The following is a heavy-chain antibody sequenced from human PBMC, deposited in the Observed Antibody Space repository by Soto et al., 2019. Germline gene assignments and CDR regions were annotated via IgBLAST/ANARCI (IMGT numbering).Heavy chain of an antibody. CDR3: AAVGKAAAPFDY. Sequence: WASVKVSCKASGSTFTSSAVQWVRQARGQRLEWIGWIVVGSGNTNYAQKFQERVTITRDMSTSTAYMELSSLRSEDTAVYYCAAVGKAAAPFDYWGQGTLVTVSS. CDR1: GSTFTSSA. V-gene: IGHV1-58*01. J-gene: IGHJ4*02. CDR2: IVVGSGNT. D-gene: IGHD6-13*01.